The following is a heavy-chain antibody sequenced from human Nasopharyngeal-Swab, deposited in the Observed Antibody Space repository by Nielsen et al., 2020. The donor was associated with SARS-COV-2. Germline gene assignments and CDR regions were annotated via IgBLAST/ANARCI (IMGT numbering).Heavy chain of an antibody. CDR2: VDSSGST. CDR3: ATTPQGRGYRYGNPDY. Sequence: SETLSLTCTVPGGSISSYYWSWIRQPPGKGLEWIGCVDSSGSTNYKPSLKSRVTISVDTSKNQFSLNLSSVTAADTAVYYCATTPQGRGYRYGNPDYWGQGTLVTVSS. V-gene: IGHV4-59*08. J-gene: IGHJ4*02. D-gene: IGHD5-18*01. CDR1: GGSISSYY.